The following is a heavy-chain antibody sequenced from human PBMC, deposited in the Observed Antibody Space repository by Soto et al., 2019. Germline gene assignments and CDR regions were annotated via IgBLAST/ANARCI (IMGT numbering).Heavy chain of an antibody. V-gene: IGHV4-4*07. Sequence: PSETLSLTCTVSGGSISHYYWSWIRQPAAKGLEWIGRIYSSGNTNYNPSLKSRVSMSVDTSKNQFSLKLSSVTAADTAVYYCARDWSDKFDSWGQGTPVTVSS. CDR2: IYSSGNT. CDR3: ARDWSDKFDS. J-gene: IGHJ5*01. CDR1: GGSISHYY.